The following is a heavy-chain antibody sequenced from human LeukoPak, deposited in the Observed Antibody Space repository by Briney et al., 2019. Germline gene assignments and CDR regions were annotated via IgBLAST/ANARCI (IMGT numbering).Heavy chain of an antibody. Sequence: PGGSLRLSCAASGFTFSSYGMHWVRQAPGKGLEWVAVISYDGSNKYYADSVKGRFTISRDNSKNTLYLQMNSLRAEDTAVYYCARENGDYDYWGQGTLVTVSS. V-gene: IGHV3-30*03. CDR1: GFTFSSYG. D-gene: IGHD4-17*01. J-gene: IGHJ4*02. CDR2: ISYDGSNK. CDR3: ARENGDYDY.